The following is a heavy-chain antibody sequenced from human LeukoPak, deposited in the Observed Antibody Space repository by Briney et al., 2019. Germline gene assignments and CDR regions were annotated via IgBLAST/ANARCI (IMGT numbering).Heavy chain of an antibody. CDR2: IYYSGST. CDR3: ARDQLVATGWDY. D-gene: IGHD5-12*01. Sequence: PSETLSLTCTVSGGSISSSSYYWGWIRQPPGKGLEWIGSIYYSGSTYYNPSLKSRVTISVDTSKNQFSLKLSSVTAADTAVYYCARDQLVATGWDYWGQGTLVTVSS. CDR1: GGSISSSSYY. V-gene: IGHV4-39*02. J-gene: IGHJ4*02.